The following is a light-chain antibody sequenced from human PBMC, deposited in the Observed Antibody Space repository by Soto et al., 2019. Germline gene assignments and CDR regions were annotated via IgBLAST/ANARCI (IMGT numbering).Light chain of an antibody. J-gene: IGKJ1*01. V-gene: IGKV1-12*01. CDR1: QDIDSW. CDR2: AAS. Sequence: DIQMTQSPSSVSASVGDRVTITCRASQDIDSWLAWYQQKPGKAPKLLIYAASSLQSGVPPRFSGSGSGTDFTFTISSLQPEDFATYYCQQGSSFPWTFGQGTKVEIK. CDR3: QQGSSFPWT.